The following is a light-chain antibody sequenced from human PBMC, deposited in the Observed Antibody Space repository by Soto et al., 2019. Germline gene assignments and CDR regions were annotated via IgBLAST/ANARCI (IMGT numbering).Light chain of an antibody. CDR2: GSF. J-gene: IGKJ5*01. CDR3: QQYNDRPPIT. CDR1: QSVDNN. V-gene: IGKV3-15*01. Sequence: EIVMTQSPVTLSASPGESATLSCRASQSVDNNVAWYQQKPGQAPRLLIVGSFARATGIPARFSGSGSGSEFTLTISGLQSEDFAVYSCQQYNDRPPITFGQGTRLEIK.